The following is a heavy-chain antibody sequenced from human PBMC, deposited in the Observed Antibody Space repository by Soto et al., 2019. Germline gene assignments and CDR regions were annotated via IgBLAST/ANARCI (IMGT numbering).Heavy chain of an antibody. CDR2: INHSGTA. Sequence: QVHLQQCGAGLLKPSETLSLTCAVTGGAFNGYYWTWIRQSPGKGLQWIGEINHSGTAAYNPSLKSRVTFSIETSKKQFSLTLTSVTAADTAVYYCARAGVALVRGSIGGFDYWGQGTLVTVSS. CDR1: GGAFNGYY. CDR3: ARAGVALVRGSIGGFDY. D-gene: IGHD3-10*01. V-gene: IGHV4-34*01. J-gene: IGHJ4*02.